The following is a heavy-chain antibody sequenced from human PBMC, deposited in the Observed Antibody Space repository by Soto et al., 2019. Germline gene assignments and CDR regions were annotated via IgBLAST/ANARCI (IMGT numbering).Heavy chain of an antibody. D-gene: IGHD6-13*01. CDR2: TYYRSKWYN. V-gene: IGHV6-1*01. J-gene: IGHJ6*02. Sequence: SQTLSLTCAISGDSVSSNSAAWNWIRQSPSRGLEWLGRTYYRSKWYNDYAVSVKSRITINPDTSKNQFSLQLNSVTPEDTAVYYCARGLAAAEYSYYYGMHVWGQGTTVTVSS. CDR3: ARGLAAAEYSYYYGMHV. CDR1: GDSVSSNSAA.